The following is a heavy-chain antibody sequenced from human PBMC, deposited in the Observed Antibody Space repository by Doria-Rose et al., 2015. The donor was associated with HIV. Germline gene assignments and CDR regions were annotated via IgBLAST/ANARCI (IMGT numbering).Heavy chain of an antibody. CDR2: ISSDDER. Sequence: QVTLKESGPVLVKPTETLTLTCTVSGVSLSSPGMGVSWIRQPPGQALEWLANISSDDERSYKTSLKSRLTISMGTSKSQVVLTMTDMDPVDTATHYCARIKSSRWYHKYYFDFWGQGTLVIVSA. CDR1: GVSLSSPGMG. V-gene: IGHV2-26*01. CDR3: ARIKSSRWYHKYYFDF. D-gene: IGHD6-13*01. J-gene: IGHJ4*02.